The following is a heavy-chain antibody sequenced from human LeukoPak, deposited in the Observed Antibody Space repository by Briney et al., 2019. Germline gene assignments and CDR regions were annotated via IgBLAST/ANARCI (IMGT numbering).Heavy chain of an antibody. CDR1: GGSISSSS. V-gene: IGHV3-30-3*01. J-gene: IGHJ4*02. D-gene: IGHD2-15*01. CDR2: ISYDGSNK. CDR3: ARDRCSGGSCYFLDY. Sequence: LSLTCTVSGGSISSSSYYWGWIRQPPGKGLEWVAVISYDGSNKYYADSVKGRFTISRDNSKNTLYLQMNSLRAEDTAVYYCARDRCSGGSCYFLDYWGQGTLVTVSS.